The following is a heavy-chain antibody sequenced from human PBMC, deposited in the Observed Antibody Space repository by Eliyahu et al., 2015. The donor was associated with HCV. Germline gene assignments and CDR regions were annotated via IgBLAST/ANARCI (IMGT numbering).Heavy chain of an antibody. CDR2: LFDGGST. CDR1: GGXXSXGHC. D-gene: IGHD6-25*01. V-gene: IGHV4-4*02. CDR3: ARFEYHGSGYYLVDY. Sequence: VQLQESGPGLLKPSDTLSLTCAXSGGXXSXGHCWSWXRQPPGXGLEWIGELFDGGSTNSNPSLKSRVSISVDKSKNQLSLTLSSVTAADTAVYYCARFEYHGSGYYLVDYWGQGTLVTVSS. J-gene: IGHJ4*02.